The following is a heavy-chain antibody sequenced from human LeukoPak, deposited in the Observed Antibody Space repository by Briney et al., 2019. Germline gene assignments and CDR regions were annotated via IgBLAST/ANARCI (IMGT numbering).Heavy chain of an antibody. D-gene: IGHD3-22*01. CDR3: ARDLYYDSSGYASFDP. V-gene: IGHV3-21*01. CDR2: ISSSSSYI. CDR1: GFTFSSYS. J-gene: IGHJ5*02. Sequence: KTGGSLRLSCAASGFTFSSYSMNWVRQAPGKGLEWVSSISSSSSYIYYADSAKGRFTISRDNAKNSLYLQMNSLRAEDTAVYYCARDLYYDSSGYASFDPWGQGTLVTVSS.